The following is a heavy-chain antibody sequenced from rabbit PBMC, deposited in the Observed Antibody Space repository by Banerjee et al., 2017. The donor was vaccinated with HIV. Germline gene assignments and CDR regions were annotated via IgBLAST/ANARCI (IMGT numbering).Heavy chain of an antibody. Sequence: QEQLVESGGGLVQPGGSLKLSCKASGFDFSSYGVSWVRQAPGKGLEWIGYIDPVFRSTYYASWVNGRFTISSHNAQNTLYLQLNSLTAADTATYFCAREQYAGYAGYGLWGPGTLVTVS. D-gene: IGHD7-1*01. J-gene: IGHJ2*01. CDR1: GFDFSSYG. V-gene: IGHV1S47*01. CDR2: IDPVFRST. CDR3: AREQYAGYAGYGL.